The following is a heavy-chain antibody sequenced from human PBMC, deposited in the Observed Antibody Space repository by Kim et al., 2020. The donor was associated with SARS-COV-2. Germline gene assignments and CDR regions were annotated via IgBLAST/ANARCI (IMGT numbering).Heavy chain of an antibody. CDR1: GFTFSSYA. Sequence: GGSLRLSCAASGFTFSSYAMSWVRQAPGKGLEWVSAISGSGGSTYYADSVKGRFTISRDNSKNTLYLQMNSLRAEDTAVYYCAKIRYCSSTSCPQLGAFDIWGQGTMVTVSS. J-gene: IGHJ3*02. CDR2: ISGSGGST. V-gene: IGHV3-23*01. D-gene: IGHD2-2*01. CDR3: AKIRYCSSTSCPQLGAFDI.